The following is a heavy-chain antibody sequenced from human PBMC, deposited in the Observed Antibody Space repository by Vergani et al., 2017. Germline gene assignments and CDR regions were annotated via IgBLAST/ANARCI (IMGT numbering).Heavy chain of an antibody. Sequence: QVQLVESGGGVVQPGRSLRLSCAASGFTFSSYAMHWVRQAPGKGLEWVAVISYDGSNKYYADSVKGRFTISRDNSKNTRYLQMNSLRAEDTAVYYCARGGEQWLIIGYFQHWGQGTLVTVSS. V-gene: IGHV3-30-3*01. J-gene: IGHJ1*01. D-gene: IGHD6-19*01. CDR3: ARGGEQWLIIGYFQH. CDR1: GFTFSSYA. CDR2: ISYDGSNK.